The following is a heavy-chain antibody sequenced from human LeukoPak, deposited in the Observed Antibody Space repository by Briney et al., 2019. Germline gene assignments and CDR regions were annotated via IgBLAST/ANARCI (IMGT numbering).Heavy chain of an antibody. CDR3: ARGSPLSY. J-gene: IGHJ4*02. CDR1: GGSLSYYY. Sequence: SETLSLTCAVYGGSLSYYYWNWIRQPPGKGLEWIGEINHRGSTNFNPSLNSRLTISVDTSKNQFSLKLTSVTAADTAVYYCARGSPLSYWGQGTLVTVSS. CDR2: INHRGST. V-gene: IGHV4-34*01.